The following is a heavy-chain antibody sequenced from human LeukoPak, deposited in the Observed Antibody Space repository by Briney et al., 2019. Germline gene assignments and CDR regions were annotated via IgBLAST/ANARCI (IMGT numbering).Heavy chain of an antibody. Sequence: ASVKVSCKASGYTFTSYGISWVRQAPGQGLEWMGWISADNGNTNYAQKLQGRVTMTTDTSTSTAYMELRSLRSDDTAVYYCARDHEDILTGYHPWFDPWGQGTLVTVSS. J-gene: IGHJ5*02. CDR3: ARDHEDILTGYHPWFDP. CDR1: GYTFTSYG. D-gene: IGHD3-9*01. CDR2: ISADNGNT. V-gene: IGHV1-18*01.